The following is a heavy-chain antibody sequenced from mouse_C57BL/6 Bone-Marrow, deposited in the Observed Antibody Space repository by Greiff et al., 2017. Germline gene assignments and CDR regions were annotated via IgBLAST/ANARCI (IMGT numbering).Heavy chain of an antibody. D-gene: IGHD1-1*01. Sequence: QVQLQQSGAELARPGASVKLSCKASGYTFTSYGISWVKQRTGQGLEWIGEIYPRSGNTYYNEKFKGKATLTADKSSSTAYMELRSLTSEDSAVYFCARTAYGSSYGDAMDYWGQGTSVTVSS. V-gene: IGHV1-81*01. J-gene: IGHJ4*01. CDR1: GYTFTSYG. CDR2: IYPRSGNT. CDR3: ARTAYGSSYGDAMDY.